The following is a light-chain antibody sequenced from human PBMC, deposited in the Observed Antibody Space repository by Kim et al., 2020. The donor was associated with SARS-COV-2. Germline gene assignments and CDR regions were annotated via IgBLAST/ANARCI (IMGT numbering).Light chain of an antibody. V-gene: IGLV1-47*01. Sequence: ELTQPPSASGTPGQRVTISCSGSSSNIGSNYIYWYQQLPGTAPKLLIYRSDQRPSGVPDRFSGSKSGTSASLAISGLRSEDEADYYCATSDDNLSGQVFGGGPQLTVL. CDR1: SSNIGSNY. CDR3: ATSDDNLSGQV. CDR2: RSD. J-gene: IGLJ3*02.